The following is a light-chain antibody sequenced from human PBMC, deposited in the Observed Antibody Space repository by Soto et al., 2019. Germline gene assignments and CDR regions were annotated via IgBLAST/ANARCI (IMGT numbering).Light chain of an antibody. Sequence: DIQMTQSPSSLSASVGDRVTITCRASQSISTYLNWYQQKVGKAPKLLIYAASSLQRGVPSRFSGSGSGTDFTLTISSLQPEDFATYYCQQSYSTPRTVGQGTKLEIK. CDR2: AAS. CDR1: QSISTY. V-gene: IGKV1-39*01. CDR3: QQSYSTPRT. J-gene: IGKJ2*02.